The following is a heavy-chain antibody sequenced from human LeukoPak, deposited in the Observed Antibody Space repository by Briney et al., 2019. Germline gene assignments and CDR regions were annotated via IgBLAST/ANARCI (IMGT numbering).Heavy chain of an antibody. Sequence: GGSLRLSCAASGFTFSSYAMSWVRQAPGKGLEWVAVISYDGSNKYYADSVKGRFTISRDNSKNTLYLQMNSLRAEDTAVYYCAKDADYYDSSGYYFGLHYGMDVWGQGTTVTVSS. J-gene: IGHJ6*02. CDR2: ISYDGSNK. CDR3: AKDADYYDSSGYYFGLHYGMDV. D-gene: IGHD3-22*01. CDR1: GFTFSSYA. V-gene: IGHV3-30*18.